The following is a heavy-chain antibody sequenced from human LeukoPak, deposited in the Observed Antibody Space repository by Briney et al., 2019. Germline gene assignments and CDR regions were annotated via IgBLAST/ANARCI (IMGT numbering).Heavy chain of an antibody. CDR1: GYTFTSYY. Sequence: ASVKVSCKASGYTFTSYYMHWVRQAPGQGLEWRGIINPSGGSTSYAQKFQGRVTMTRDTSTSTVYMELSSLRSEDTAVYYCARVVPAAMGAFDIWGQGTMVTVSS. CDR2: INPSGGST. J-gene: IGHJ3*02. CDR3: ARVVPAAMGAFDI. D-gene: IGHD2-2*01. V-gene: IGHV1-46*01.